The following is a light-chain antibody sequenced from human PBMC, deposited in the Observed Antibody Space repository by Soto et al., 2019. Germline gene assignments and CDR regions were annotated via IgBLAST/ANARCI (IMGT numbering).Light chain of an antibody. Sequence: QSALTQPPSASGSPGQSVTISCTGTKNDIGVYDFVSWYQHHPGKAPRLIIYEAYKRPSGVSNRFSGSKSGSTASLTISGLQAEYEADYYCCSNAVGSTYVFGTGTKVTVL. CDR1: KNDIGVYDF. CDR3: CSNAVGSTYV. J-gene: IGLJ1*01. V-gene: IGLV2-23*01. CDR2: EAY.